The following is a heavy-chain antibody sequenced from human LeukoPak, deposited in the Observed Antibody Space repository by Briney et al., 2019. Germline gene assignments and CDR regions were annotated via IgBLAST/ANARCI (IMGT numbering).Heavy chain of an antibody. CDR2: ISYDGSNK. Sequence: QPGRSLRLSCAASGFTFSNYAIHWVRQAPGKGLEWVAVISYDGSNKYYADSVKGRFTISRDNSKNTLYLQMNSLRAEDTAVYYCATDVVVVGAIVFDYWGQGTLVTVSS. CDR3: ATDVVVVGAIVFDY. V-gene: IGHV3-30-3*01. J-gene: IGHJ4*02. D-gene: IGHD2-15*01. CDR1: GFTFSNYA.